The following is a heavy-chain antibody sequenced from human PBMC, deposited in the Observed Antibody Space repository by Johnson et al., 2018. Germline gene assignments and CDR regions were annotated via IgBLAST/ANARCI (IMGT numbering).Heavy chain of an antibody. V-gene: IGHV3-48*01. J-gene: IGHJ6*02. CDR2: ISYSSSNI. CDR1: GFTFSRYS. D-gene: IGHD2-2*01. CDR3: VCLRAYCSSTSGLGQKTGMDV. Sequence: VQLQESGGGFAQPGESLRVSCATSGFTFSRYSMNWVRQAPGKGLEWVSSISYSSSNIYYADSVKGRFTISRDNAKNSMHLQMNSLRGDDTALYYCVCLRAYCSSTSGLGQKTGMDVWGQGTTVTVAS.